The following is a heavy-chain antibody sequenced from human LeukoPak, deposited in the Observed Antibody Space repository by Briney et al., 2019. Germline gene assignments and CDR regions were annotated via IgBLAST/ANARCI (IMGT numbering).Heavy chain of an antibody. D-gene: IGHD6-19*01. CDR3: ARASVAAKYYFDY. CDR2: INPNSGGT. CDR1: GYTFTSYG. Sequence: ASVKVSCKASGYTFTSYGISWVRQAPGQGLEWMGWINPNSGGTNYAQKFQGRVTMTRDTSISTAYMELSRLRSDDTAVYYCARASVAAKYYFDYWGQGTLVTVSS. J-gene: IGHJ4*02. V-gene: IGHV1-2*02.